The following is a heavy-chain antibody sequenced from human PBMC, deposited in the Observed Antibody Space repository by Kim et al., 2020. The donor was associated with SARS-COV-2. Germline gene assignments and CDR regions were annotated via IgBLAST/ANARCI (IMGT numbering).Heavy chain of an antibody. D-gene: IGHD5-12*01. CDR2: IYTSGST. Sequence: SETLSLTCTVSGGSISSGSYYWSWIRQPAGKGLEWIGRIYTSGSTNYNPSLKSRVTISVDTSKNQFSLKLSSVTAADTAVYYCARGGRDGYNPWKSPNWFDPWGQGTLVTVSS. CDR1: GGSISSGSYY. V-gene: IGHV4-61*02. CDR3: ARGGRDGYNPWKSPNWFDP. J-gene: IGHJ5*02.